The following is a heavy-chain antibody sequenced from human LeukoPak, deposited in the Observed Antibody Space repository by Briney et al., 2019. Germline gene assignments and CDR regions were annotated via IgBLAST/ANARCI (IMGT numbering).Heavy chain of an antibody. J-gene: IGHJ6*02. Sequence: GSSVKVSCKASGGTFSSYAISWVRQAPGQGLEWMGGIIPIFGTANYAQKFQGRVTITADESTSTAYMELSSLRSEDTAVYYCAKPYGSGYYYYGMDVWGQGTTVTVSS. CDR1: GGTFSSYA. CDR2: IIPIFGTA. CDR3: AKPYGSGYYYYGMDV. D-gene: IGHD3-10*01. V-gene: IGHV1-69*01.